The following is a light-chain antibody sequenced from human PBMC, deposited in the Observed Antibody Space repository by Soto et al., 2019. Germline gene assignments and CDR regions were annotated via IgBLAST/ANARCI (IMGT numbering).Light chain of an antibody. CDR2: DAS. J-gene: IGKJ1*01. CDR1: QTITTW. Sequence: SVGDRVTITCRASQTITTWLAWYQQKPGKAPNLLIYDASSLENGVPSRFSGSGSGTEFTLTITSLQPDDSATYYCHEYYSYSRTFGQGTKVDIK. CDR3: HEYYSYSRT. V-gene: IGKV1-5*01.